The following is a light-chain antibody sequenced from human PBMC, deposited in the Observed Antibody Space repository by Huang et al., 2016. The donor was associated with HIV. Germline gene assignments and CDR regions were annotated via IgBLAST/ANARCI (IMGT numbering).Light chain of an antibody. Sequence: DIVMTQSPDSLAVSLGERATINFKSSQSFLYSSNNKNYLAWYHQKPGKPPKLLIYWASTRESGVPDRFSGSGSGKDFTLTISSLQAEDVAVYYCQQYYSTALTFGGGTKVEIK. CDR3: QQYYSTALT. CDR1: QSFLYSSNNKNY. J-gene: IGKJ4*01. CDR2: WAS. V-gene: IGKV4-1*01.